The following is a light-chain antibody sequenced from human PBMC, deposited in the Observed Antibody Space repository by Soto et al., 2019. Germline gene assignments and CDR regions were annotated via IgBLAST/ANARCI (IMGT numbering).Light chain of an antibody. V-gene: IGKV1-27*01. CDR1: QGISNY. CDR3: QSGT. CDR2: AAS. Sequence: DIQMTQSPSSLSASVGDRVTITCLASQGISNYLAWYQQKPGKVPKLLIYAASTLQSGVPSRFSGSGSGTDFTLTISSLQPEDVATYYCQSGTFGQGTKVEIK. J-gene: IGKJ1*01.